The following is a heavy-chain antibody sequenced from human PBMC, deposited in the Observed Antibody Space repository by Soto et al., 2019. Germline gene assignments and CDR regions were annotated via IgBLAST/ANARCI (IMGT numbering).Heavy chain of an antibody. CDR1: GGSISSYD. J-gene: IGHJ4*02. Sequence: SETLSLTCTVSGGSISSYDWSWIRQPPGKGLEWIGYIYYSGSTNYNPSLKSRVTISVDTSKNQFSLKLTSVTAADTAVFYCARRSNQGVYFDYWGQGTLVTVSS. D-gene: IGHD2-2*01. CDR2: IYYSGST. CDR3: ARRSNQGVYFDY. V-gene: IGHV4-59*01.